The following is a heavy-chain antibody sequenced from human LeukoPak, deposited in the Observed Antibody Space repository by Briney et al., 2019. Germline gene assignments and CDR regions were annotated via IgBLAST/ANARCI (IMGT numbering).Heavy chain of an antibody. CDR2: IWYDGSNK. J-gene: IGHJ4*02. CDR1: GFTFRSYG. V-gene: IGHV3-33*01. CDR3: ARVVGYGSGSYGYYFDY. Sequence: GGSLRLSCAASGFTFRSYGMHWVRHAPGKGLEWVAVIWYDGSNKYYADSVKGRFTISRDNSKNTLYLQMNSLRAEDTAVYYCARVVGYGSGSYGYYFDYWGQGALVTVSS. D-gene: IGHD3-10*01.